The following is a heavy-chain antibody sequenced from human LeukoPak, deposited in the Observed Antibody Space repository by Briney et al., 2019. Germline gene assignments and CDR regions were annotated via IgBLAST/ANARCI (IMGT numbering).Heavy chain of an antibody. V-gene: IGHV3-21*01. CDR1: GFTFSSYS. CDR3: ARGGAAISSFDY. D-gene: IGHD6-25*01. Sequence: TGGSLRLSCAASGFTFSSYSMNWVRQAPGKGLEWVSSISSSSSYIYYADSVKGRFTISRDNAKNSLYLQMNSLRAEDTAVYYCARGGAAISSFDYWGQGTLVTVSS. CDR2: ISSSSSYI. J-gene: IGHJ4*02.